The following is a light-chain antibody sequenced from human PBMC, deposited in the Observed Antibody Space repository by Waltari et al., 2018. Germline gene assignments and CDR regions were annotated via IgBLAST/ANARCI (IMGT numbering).Light chain of an antibody. J-gene: IGLJ3*02. Sequence: QSALTQPASVSGSPGQSITISCTGTSSDVGGYNHVCWYQQHPGKAPQLMIYDVNSRPSGISNRFSGSKSGNTASLTISGLQAEDEADYYCGSYTSSITWVFGGGTKLTVL. CDR1: SSDVGGYNH. V-gene: IGLV2-14*03. CDR2: DVN. CDR3: GSYTSSITWV.